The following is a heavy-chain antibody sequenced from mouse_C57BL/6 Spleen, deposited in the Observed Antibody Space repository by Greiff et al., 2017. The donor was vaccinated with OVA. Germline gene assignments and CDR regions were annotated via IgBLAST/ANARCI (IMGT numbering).Heavy chain of an antibody. Sequence: QVQLQQSGAELVKPGASVKLSCKASGYTFTSYWMHWVKQRPGQGLEWIGMIHPNSGSTNYNEKFKSKATLTVDKSSSTAYMQLSSLTSEDSAVYYCARFPYYGSSLDYWGQGTTLTVSS. CDR2: IHPNSGST. V-gene: IGHV1-64*01. J-gene: IGHJ2*01. CDR3: ARFPYYGSSLDY. D-gene: IGHD1-1*01. CDR1: GYTFTSYW.